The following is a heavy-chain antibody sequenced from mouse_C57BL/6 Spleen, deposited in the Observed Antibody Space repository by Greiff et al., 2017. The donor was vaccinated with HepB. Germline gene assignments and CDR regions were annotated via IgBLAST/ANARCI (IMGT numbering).Heavy chain of an antibody. D-gene: IGHD4-1*01. Sequence: QVHVKQSGAELVKPGASVKLSCKASGYTFTSYWMQWVKQRPGQGLEWIGEIDPSDSYTNYNQKFKGKATLTVDTSSSTAYMQLSSLTSEDSAVYYCARKLTGRGAMDYWGQGTSVTVSS. V-gene: IGHV1-50*01. J-gene: IGHJ4*01. CDR3: ARKLTGRGAMDY. CDR1: GYTFTSYW. CDR2: IDPSDSYT.